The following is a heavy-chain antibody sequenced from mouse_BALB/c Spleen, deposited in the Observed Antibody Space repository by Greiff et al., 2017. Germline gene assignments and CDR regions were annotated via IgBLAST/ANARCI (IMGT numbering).Heavy chain of an antibody. CDR3: AGYGSSYGFDY. Sequence: QVQLKESGPELVKPGASVKMSCKASGYTFTSYYIHWVKQRPGQGLEWIGWIYPGDGSTKYNEKFKGKTTLTADKSSSTAYMLLSSLTSVDSAIYFCAGYGSSYGFDYWGQGTTLTVSS. CDR2: IYPGDGST. D-gene: IGHD1-1*01. CDR1: GYTFTSYY. J-gene: IGHJ2*01. V-gene: IGHV1S56*01.